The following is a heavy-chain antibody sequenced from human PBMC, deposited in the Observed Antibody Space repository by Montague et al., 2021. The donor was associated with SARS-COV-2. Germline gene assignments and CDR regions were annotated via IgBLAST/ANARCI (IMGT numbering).Heavy chain of an antibody. Sequence: SETLSLTCSVSGGSMSSYHWVWIRQPPGKGLEWIGYVSYRGSTNYNLSLKSRVTISLDTSKNRFSLRVTAVTVADMAVYYCARDVRYYYDQWGQGILVTVSS. CDR3: ARDVRYYYDQ. J-gene: IGHJ4*02. CDR2: VSYRGST. CDR1: GGSMSSYH. V-gene: IGHV4-59*01. D-gene: IGHD3-10*01.